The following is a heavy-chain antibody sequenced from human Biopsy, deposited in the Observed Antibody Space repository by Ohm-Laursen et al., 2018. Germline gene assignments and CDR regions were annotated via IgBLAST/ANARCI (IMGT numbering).Heavy chain of an antibody. CDR1: GFIFSNYA. CDR2: ISSGGGII. V-gene: IGHV3-48*03. D-gene: IGHD6-13*01. Sequence: SLRLSCAASGFIFSNYAMNWVRQAPGKGLEWLSYISSGGGIIYYADSVKGRFTISRGNAKNSLFLQMNSLRAEDTAVYYCERGMRSSPNYWGQGTLVTVSS. J-gene: IGHJ4*02. CDR3: ERGMRSSPNY.